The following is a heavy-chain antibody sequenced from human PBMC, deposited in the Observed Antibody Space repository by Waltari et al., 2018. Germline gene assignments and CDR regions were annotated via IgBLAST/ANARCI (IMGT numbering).Heavy chain of an antibody. CDR2: ISYDGSNK. CDR1: GFTFSSYA. V-gene: IGHV3-30-3*01. CDR3: ARDSSGRMYYYYYYMDV. D-gene: IGHD6-19*01. Sequence: QVQLVESGGGVVQPGRSLRLSCAASGFTFSSYAMHWVRQAPGKGLEWVAVISYDGSNKYYADSVKGRFTISRDNSKNTLYLQMNSLRAEDTAVYYCARDSSGRMYYYYYYMDVWGKGTTVTISS. J-gene: IGHJ6*03.